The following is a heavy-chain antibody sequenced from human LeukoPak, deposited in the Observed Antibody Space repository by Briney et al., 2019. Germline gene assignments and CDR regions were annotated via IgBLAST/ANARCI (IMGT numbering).Heavy chain of an antibody. CDR1: GFTVSVNY. D-gene: IGHD6-19*01. Sequence: PGGSLRLSCAASGFTVSVNYMSWVRQAPGKGLEWVSVIYSGGNTDYADSVKGRFTISRDNSKNTLYLQMSSVRAEDTALYYCARDGGSGWSSAFFDYWGQGTLVTVSS. CDR2: IYSGGNT. J-gene: IGHJ4*02. CDR3: ARDGGSGWSSAFFDY. V-gene: IGHV3-53*01.